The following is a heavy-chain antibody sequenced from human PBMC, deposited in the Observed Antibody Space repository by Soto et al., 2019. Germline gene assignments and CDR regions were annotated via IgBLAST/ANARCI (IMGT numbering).Heavy chain of an antibody. CDR1: GYSFAGYW. CDR3: ARGFTGSAGRFDP. CDR2: IDPSDSQT. J-gene: IGHJ5*02. V-gene: IGHV5-10-1*01. Sequence: PGESLKISCKGSGYSFAGYWITWVRQMPGKGLEWMGRIDPSDSQTYYSPSFRGHVTISAAKSITTVFLQWSSLRASDTAMYYCARGFTGSAGRFDPWGQGTVVTVSS. D-gene: IGHD2-8*02.